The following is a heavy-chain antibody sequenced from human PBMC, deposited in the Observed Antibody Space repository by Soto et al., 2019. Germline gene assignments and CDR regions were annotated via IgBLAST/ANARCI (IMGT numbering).Heavy chain of an antibody. CDR2: IKSKTDGGTT. J-gene: IGHJ3*02. V-gene: IGHV3-15*07. D-gene: IGHD3-22*01. CDR3: TTDTGDSSGYYLDAFDI. Sequence: GGSLRLSCAASGFTFSNAWMNWVRQAPGKGLEWVGRIKSKTDGGTTDYAAPVKGRFTISRDDSKNTLYLQMNSLKTEDTAVYYCTTDTGDSSGYYLDAFDIWGQGTMVTVSS. CDR1: GFTFSNAW.